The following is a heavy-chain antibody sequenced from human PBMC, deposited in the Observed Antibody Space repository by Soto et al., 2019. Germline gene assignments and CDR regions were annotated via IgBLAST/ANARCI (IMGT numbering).Heavy chain of an antibody. Sequence: QVQLQESGPGLVKPSQTLSLTCTVSGGSISSGDYYWSWFRQPPGKALEWIGYIYYSGSTYYNPSLKSRVTISVDPSKNQCSLKLSSVTAADTAVYYCARGDDYGDFSVGLDYYYYGMDVWGQGTTVTVSS. V-gene: IGHV4-30-4*01. D-gene: IGHD4-17*01. J-gene: IGHJ6*02. CDR1: GGSISSGDYY. CDR2: IYYSGST. CDR3: ARGDDYGDFSVGLDYYYYGMDV.